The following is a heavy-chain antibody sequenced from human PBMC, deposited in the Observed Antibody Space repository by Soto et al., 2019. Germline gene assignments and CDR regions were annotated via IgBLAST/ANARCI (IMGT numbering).Heavy chain of an antibody. CDR2: IDWEEEK. Sequence: GPGPTLVNPKQTLILTCAFSGFSLSRKGMSVSWIRQPPGKALEFLALIDWEEEKFYSPSLRTRLTVSKDTSKSQVVLTLTNVDPVDTATYYCTLSTNWNYEYYFDYCGQGTLVTVSA. J-gene: IGHJ4*02. D-gene: IGHD1-7*01. V-gene: IGHV2-70*01. CDR3: TLSTNWNYEYYFDY. CDR1: GFSLSRKGMS.